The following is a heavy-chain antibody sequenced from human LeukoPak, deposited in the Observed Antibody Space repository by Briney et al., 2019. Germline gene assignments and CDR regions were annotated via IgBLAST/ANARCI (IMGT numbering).Heavy chain of an antibody. J-gene: IGHJ4*02. CDR2: ISAYNGNT. D-gene: IGHD6-6*01. CDR1: GYTFTSYG. V-gene: IGHV1-18*01. Sequence: ASVKVSCKASGYTFTSYGISWVRQAPGQGLEWMGWISAYNGNTNHAQKLQGRVTMTTDTSTSTAYMELRSLRSDDTAVYYCARQYSSSHSRPFDYWGQGTLVTVSS. CDR3: ARQYSSSHSRPFDY.